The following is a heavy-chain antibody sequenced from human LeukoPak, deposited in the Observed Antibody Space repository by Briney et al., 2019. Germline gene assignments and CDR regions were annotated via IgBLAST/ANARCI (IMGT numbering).Heavy chain of an antibody. Sequence: ASVKVSCKPSGYTFTSSNINWGRHGTPQGRGRMGWMNPNSGNTGYAQKFQGRVTMTMNTSISTAYMELSSLRSEDTAVYYCARGGGSYPYYYYYYMDVWGKGTTVTVSS. V-gene: IGHV1-8*01. CDR3: ARGGGSYPYYYYYYMDV. CDR1: GYTFTSSN. CDR2: MNPNSGNT. J-gene: IGHJ6*03. D-gene: IGHD1-26*01.